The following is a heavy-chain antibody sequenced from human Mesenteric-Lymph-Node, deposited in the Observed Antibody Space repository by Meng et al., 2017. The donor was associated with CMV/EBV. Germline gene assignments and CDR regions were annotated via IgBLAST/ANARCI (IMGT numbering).Heavy chain of an antibody. CDR2: ISGSGGST. J-gene: IGHJ4*02. V-gene: IGHV3-23*01. D-gene: IGHD7-27*01. CDR3: AGSQLGITSP. CDR1: GFTFSSYA. Sequence: GESLKISCAASGFTFSSYAMSWVRQAPGKGLEWVSGISGSGGSTYYADSVKGRFTISRDSSKNTLYLQMNSLRAEDTAVYYCAGSQLGITSPWGPGTLVTV.